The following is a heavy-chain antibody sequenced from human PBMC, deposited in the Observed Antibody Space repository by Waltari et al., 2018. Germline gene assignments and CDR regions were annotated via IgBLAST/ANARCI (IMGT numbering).Heavy chain of an antibody. Sequence: QVQLVQSGAEVKKPGCSVKVSCTASGGSFRSYSINWVRQVPGQGLEWMGVIIPTLSIADYAPKFQDRVTISADEFTRTAYMEVRSLLPEDTAVYYCARDGDYGGNAPSDYWGQGTLVTVSS. J-gene: IGHJ4*02. CDR2: IIPTLSIA. V-gene: IGHV1-69*16. CDR1: GGSFRSYS. D-gene: IGHD2-15*01. CDR3: ARDGDYGGNAPSDY.